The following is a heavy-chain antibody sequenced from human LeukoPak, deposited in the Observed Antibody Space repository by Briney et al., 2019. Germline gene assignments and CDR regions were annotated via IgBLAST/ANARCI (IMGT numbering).Heavy chain of an antibody. CDR1: GFTVSSNY. Sequence: GGSLRLSCAASGFTVSSNYMSWVRQAPWKGLDWVSVIYSGGNTYYADSVKGRFTISRDNSKNTLYLQMNSLRAEDTAVYYCAKDLYFGVTTDAGYFDYWGQGTLVTVSS. J-gene: IGHJ4*02. D-gene: IGHD4-17*01. CDR2: IYSGGNT. CDR3: AKDLYFGVTTDAGYFDY. V-gene: IGHV3-53*01.